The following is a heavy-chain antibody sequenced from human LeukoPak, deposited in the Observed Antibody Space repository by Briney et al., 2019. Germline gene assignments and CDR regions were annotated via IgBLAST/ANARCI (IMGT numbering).Heavy chain of an antibody. CDR2: ISGSGGST. CDR3: AKERDNWSQNWFDP. V-gene: IGHV3-23*01. J-gene: IGHJ5*02. D-gene: IGHD1-20*01. CDR1: GFTFSSYS. Sequence: HPGGSLRLSCAASGFTFSSYSMNWVRQAPGKGLEWVSAISGSGGSTYYADSVKGRFTISRDNSKNTLYLQMDSLRAEDTAVYYCAKERDNWSQNWFDPWGQGTLVTVSS.